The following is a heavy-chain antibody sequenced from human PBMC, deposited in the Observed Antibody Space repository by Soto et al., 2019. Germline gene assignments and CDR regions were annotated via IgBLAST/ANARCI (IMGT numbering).Heavy chain of an antibody. CDR2: INPNSGGT. Sequence: ASVKVSCKASGYTFTGYYMHWVRQAPGQGLEWMGWINPNSGGTNYAQKFQGWVTMTRDTSISTAYMELSRLRSDDTAVYYCARDWSYYYDSSGYYAVLDVWGQGTTVTVSS. CDR1: GYTFTGYY. J-gene: IGHJ6*02. V-gene: IGHV1-2*04. D-gene: IGHD3-22*01. CDR3: ARDWSYYYDSSGYYAVLDV.